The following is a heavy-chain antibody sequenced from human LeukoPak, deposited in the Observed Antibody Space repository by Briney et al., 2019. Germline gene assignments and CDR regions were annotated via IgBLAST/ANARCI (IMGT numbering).Heavy chain of an antibody. Sequence: PGGSLTLSCAASGFTISNAWMNWVRLAPGKGLELDGRIKSKADGGTTDYAAPVQGRFTISRDDSKNPLYLQMNSLKTEDTALYYCSTPALHEEGFDYWGQGSLVTVSS. CDR3: STPALHEEGFDY. V-gene: IGHV3-15*05. J-gene: IGHJ4*02. CDR2: IKSKADGGTT. CDR1: GFTISNAW.